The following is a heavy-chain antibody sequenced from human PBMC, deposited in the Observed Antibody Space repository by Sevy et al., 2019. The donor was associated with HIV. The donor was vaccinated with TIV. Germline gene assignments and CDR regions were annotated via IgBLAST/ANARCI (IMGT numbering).Heavy chain of an antibody. CDR3: ARDKSGYSSGWEVRYYYYGMDV. CDR2: INSDGSST. V-gene: IGHV3-74*01. Sequence: GGSLRLSCAASGFTFSSYWMHWVRQAPGKGLVWVSRINSDGSSTSYADSVKGRFTISRDNAKNMLYLQMNSLRAEDTAVYYCARDKSGYSSGWEVRYYYYGMDVWGQGTTVTVSS. D-gene: IGHD6-19*01. J-gene: IGHJ6*02. CDR1: GFTFSSYW.